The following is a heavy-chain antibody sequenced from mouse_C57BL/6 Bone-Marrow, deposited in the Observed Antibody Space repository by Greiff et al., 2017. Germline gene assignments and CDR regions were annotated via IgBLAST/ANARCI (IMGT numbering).Heavy chain of an antibody. Sequence: VKLVESGTELVKPGASVKLSCKASGYTFTSYWMHWVKQRPGHGLEWIGNINPSNGGTNYNEKFKSKATLTVDKSSSTAYMQLSSLTSEDSAVYYCARTHYYGSSPWFAYWGQGTLVTVSA. J-gene: IGHJ3*01. CDR1: GYTFTSYW. V-gene: IGHV1-53*01. D-gene: IGHD1-1*01. CDR2: INPSNGGT. CDR3: ARTHYYGSSPWFAY.